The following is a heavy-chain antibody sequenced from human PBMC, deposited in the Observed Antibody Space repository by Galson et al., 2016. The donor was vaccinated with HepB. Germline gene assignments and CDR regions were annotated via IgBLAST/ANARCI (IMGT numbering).Heavy chain of an antibody. CDR1: GFPVSS. CDR3: ATKQEGITMIRGGTVDYYGMDV. J-gene: IGHJ6*02. Sequence: SLRLSCAASGFPVSSMTWVRQAPGKGLEWVSVIYSGGSTYYTDSVKGRFTISRDNSKNTVYLQMNSLRAEDTAMYHCATKQEGITMIRGGTVDYYGMDVWGQGTTVTVSS. CDR2: IYSGGST. D-gene: IGHD3-10*01. V-gene: IGHV3-53*01.